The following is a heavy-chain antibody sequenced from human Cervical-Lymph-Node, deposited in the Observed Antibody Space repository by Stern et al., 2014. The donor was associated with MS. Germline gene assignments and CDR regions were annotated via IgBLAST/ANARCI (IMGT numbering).Heavy chain of an antibody. J-gene: IGHJ5*02. V-gene: IGHV1-69*09. D-gene: IGHD1-1*01. CDR1: GGTFSSSYA. CDR3: ARGVVSNRATATLHNLFDP. CDR2: ILPNLGLP. Sequence: QVQLVHSGAEVKKPGSSGKVSCMASGGTFSSSYAITWMRQAPGQGLEWMGRILPNLGLPYFAQKFQGRVTITADTSTNTAYMGLNSLTSEDTAVYYCARGVVSNRATATLHNLFDPWGQGTLVTVSS.